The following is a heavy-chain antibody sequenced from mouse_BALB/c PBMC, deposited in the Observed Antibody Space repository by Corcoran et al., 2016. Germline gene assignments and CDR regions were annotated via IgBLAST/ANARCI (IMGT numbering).Heavy chain of an antibody. CDR1: GFSLSTSGMG. D-gene: IGHD4-1*02. CDR3: ARSQLGQRGWFAY. V-gene: IGHV8-12*01. Sequence: QVTLKESGPGILQPSQTLSLTCSFSGFSLSTSGMGVSWIRQPSGKGLEWLAHIYWDDDKRYNTSLKSRLTISKDTSRNQVFFKITSVDTADTATYYCARSQLGQRGWFAYWGQGTLVTVSA. J-gene: IGHJ3*01. CDR2: IYWDDDK.